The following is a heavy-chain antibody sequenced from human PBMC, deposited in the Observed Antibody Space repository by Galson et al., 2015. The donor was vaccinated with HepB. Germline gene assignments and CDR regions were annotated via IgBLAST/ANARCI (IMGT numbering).Heavy chain of an antibody. J-gene: IGHJ6*03. Sequence: SLRLSCAASGFTFSNAWMSWVRQAPGKGLEWVGRIKSKTDGGTTDYAAPVKGRFTISRDDSKNTLYLQMNSLKTEDTAVYYCTTDPGLYYYYMDVWGKGTTVTVSS. D-gene: IGHD5-12*01. CDR2: IKSKTDGGTT. V-gene: IGHV3-15*01. CDR3: TTDPGLYYYYMDV. CDR1: GFTFSNAW.